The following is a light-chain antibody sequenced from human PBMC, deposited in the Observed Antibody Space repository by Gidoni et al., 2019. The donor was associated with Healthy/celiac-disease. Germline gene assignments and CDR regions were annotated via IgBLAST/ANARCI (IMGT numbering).Light chain of an antibody. Sequence: DIQMTQSPSSLSASVGDRVTITCRASQSISSYLNWYQQKPGKAPMLLIYAASSLQSGVPSRFSGSGSGTDFTLTISSLQPEDFATYYCQQSYSTLTFXGXTKVEIK. CDR2: AAS. CDR1: QSISSY. CDR3: QQSYSTLT. J-gene: IGKJ4*01. V-gene: IGKV1-39*01.